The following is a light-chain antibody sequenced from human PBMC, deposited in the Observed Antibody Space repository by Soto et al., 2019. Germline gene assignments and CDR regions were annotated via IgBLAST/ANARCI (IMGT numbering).Light chain of an antibody. Sequence: DIVMTQSPLSLPVTPGEPASISCRSSQSLLYSNGNNYLDWYVQKPGQSPQLLIYLGSNRASGVPDRFSGSGSGTDFTLKSSRVEAEDVGVYYCMQALDMRTFGGGAKVEIK. CDR3: MQALDMRT. V-gene: IGKV2-28*01. J-gene: IGKJ4*01. CDR2: LGS. CDR1: QSLLYSNGNNY.